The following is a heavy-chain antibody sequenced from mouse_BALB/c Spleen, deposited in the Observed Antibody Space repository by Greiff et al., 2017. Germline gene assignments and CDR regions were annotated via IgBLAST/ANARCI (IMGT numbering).Heavy chain of an antibody. CDR2: IWAGGST. Sequence: VKVVESGPGLVAPSQSLSITCTVSGFSLTSYGVHWVRQPPGKGLEWLGVIWAGGSTNYNSALMSRLSISKDNSKSQVFFKMNSLQANDTAIYYCARNGGLPWYFDVWGAGTTVTVAS. D-gene: IGHD2-4*01. V-gene: IGHV2-9*02. CDR3: ARNGGLPWYFDV. J-gene: IGHJ1*01. CDR1: GFSLTSYG.